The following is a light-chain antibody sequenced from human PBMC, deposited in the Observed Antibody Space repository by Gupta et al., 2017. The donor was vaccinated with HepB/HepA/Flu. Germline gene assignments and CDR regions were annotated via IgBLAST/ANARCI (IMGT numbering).Light chain of an antibody. J-gene: IGLJ2*01. V-gene: IGLV1-44*01. CDR2: NSN. CDR1: RSNIGGRT. Sequence: QSLLTQPPSASGPPGRRVPISCSGGRSNIGGRTVNWYQHFPGTAPQPLIYNSNQRPSGIPDRFSGSRSGTSASLAISGLQHEDEADYYCAAWDDSLKGWVFGGGTKLTVL. CDR3: AAWDDSLKGWV.